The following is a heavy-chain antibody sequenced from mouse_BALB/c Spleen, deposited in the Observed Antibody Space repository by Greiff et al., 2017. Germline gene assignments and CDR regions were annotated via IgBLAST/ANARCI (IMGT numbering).Heavy chain of an antibody. D-gene: IGHD2-14*01. CDR1: GYSITSGYY. J-gene: IGHJ3*01. Sequence: EVKLMESGPGLVKPSQSLSLTCSVTGYSITSGYYWNWIRQFPGNKLEWMGYISYDGSNNYNPSLKNRISITRDTSKNQFFLKLNSVTTEDTATYYCARGYRSGFAYWGQGTLVTVSA. CDR2: ISYDGSN. CDR3: ARGYRSGFAY. V-gene: IGHV3-6*02.